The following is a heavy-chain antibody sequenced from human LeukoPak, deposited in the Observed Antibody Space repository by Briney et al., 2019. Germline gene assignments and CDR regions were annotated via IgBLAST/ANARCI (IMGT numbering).Heavy chain of an antibody. CDR2: ISASGEST. J-gene: IGHJ4*02. D-gene: IGHD6-19*01. CDR3: ARKYTSGWYYFDY. CDR1: GFTFSSYD. V-gene: IGHV3-23*01. Sequence: GGSLRLSCAASGFTFSSYDMSWVRQAPGKGLEWVSAISASGESTDDADSVKGRFTISRDNSKNTLYLQMNSLRAEDTALYYCARKYTSGWYYFDYWGQGTLVTVSS.